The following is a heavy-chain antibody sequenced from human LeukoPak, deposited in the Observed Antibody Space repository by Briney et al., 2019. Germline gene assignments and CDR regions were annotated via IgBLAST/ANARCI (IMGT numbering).Heavy chain of an antibody. J-gene: IGHJ3*02. CDR2: IYYSGST. D-gene: IGHD1-1*01. CDR3: ARYETVQWGPRGAFDI. V-gene: IGHV4-39*07. CDR1: GGSISSSSFY. Sequence: SETLSLTCTVSGGSISSSSFYWGWIRQPPGKGLEWIGNIYYSGSTYYKSSLKSRVTISVDTSKNQFSLKLSSVTAADTAVYYCARYETVQWGPRGAFDIWGQGTMVTVSS.